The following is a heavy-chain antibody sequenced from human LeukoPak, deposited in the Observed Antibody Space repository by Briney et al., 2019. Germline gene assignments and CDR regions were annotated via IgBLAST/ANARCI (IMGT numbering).Heavy chain of an antibody. CDR3: ARDKIVGATYFDY. V-gene: IGHV3-7*01. CDR2: IKQDGSDK. J-gene: IGHJ4*02. Sequence: PGRSLRLSCAASGLTFRNYWMSWVRQAPGKGLEWVANIKQDGSDKFYVDSVNGRFTISRDNAKNSLYLQMNSLRAEDTAVYYCARDKIVGATYFDYWGQGTLVTVSS. CDR1: GLTFRNYW. D-gene: IGHD1-26*01.